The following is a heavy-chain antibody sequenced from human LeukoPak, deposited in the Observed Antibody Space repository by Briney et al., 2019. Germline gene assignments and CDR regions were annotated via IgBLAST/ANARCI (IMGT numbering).Heavy chain of an antibody. V-gene: IGHV3-33*01. Sequence: PGGSLRLSCAASGFTFSSYGMRWVRQAPGKGVEWGAVIWYDGSNKYYADSVKGGFTISRDNSKNTLYLQMNSLRAEDTAVYYCASCSGWYANFDYWGQGTLVTVSS. CDR2: IWYDGSNK. CDR3: ASCSGWYANFDY. J-gene: IGHJ4*02. D-gene: IGHD6-19*01. CDR1: GFTFSSYG.